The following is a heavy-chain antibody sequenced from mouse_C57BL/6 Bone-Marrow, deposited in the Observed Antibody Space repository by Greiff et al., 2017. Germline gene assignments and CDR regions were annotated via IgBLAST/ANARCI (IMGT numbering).Heavy chain of an antibody. CDR2: ISSGGSYT. CDR1: GFTFSSYG. D-gene: IGHD2-4*01. J-gene: IGHJ4*01. CDR3: ARQGLRLYYAMDY. Sequence: EVKLVESGGDLVKPGGSLKLSCAASGFTFSSYGMSWVRQTPDKRLEWVATISSGGSYTYYPDSVKGRFTIFRDNAKNTLYLQMSSLKSEDTAMYYCARQGLRLYYAMDYWGQGTSVTVSS. V-gene: IGHV5-6*01.